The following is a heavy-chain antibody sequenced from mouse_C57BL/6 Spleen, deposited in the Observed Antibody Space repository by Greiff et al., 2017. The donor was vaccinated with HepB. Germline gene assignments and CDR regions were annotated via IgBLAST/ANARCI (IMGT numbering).Heavy chain of an antibody. CDR3: TREGYGSRDFDY. D-gene: IGHD1-1*01. CDR2: IDPETGGT. J-gene: IGHJ2*01. CDR1: GYTFTDYE. V-gene: IGHV1-15*01. Sequence: QVQLKESGAELVRPGASVTLSCKASGYTFTDYEMHWVKQTPVHGLEWIGAIDPETGGTAYNQKFKGKAILTADKSSSTAYMELRSLTSEDSAVYYCTREGYGSRDFDYWGQGTTLTVSS.